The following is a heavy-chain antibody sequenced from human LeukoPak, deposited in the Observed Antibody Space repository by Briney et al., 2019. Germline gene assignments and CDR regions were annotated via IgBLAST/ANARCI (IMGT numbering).Heavy chain of an antibody. Sequence: SETLSLTCAVYGGSFSGYYWSWIRQPPGKGLEWIGEINHSGSTNYNPSLESRVTISVDTSKNQFSLKLSSVTAADTAVYYCARGDYSNSYYFDYWGQGTLVTVSS. D-gene: IGHD4-11*01. CDR3: ARGDYSNSYYFDY. V-gene: IGHV4-34*01. CDR2: INHSGST. J-gene: IGHJ4*02. CDR1: GGSFSGYY.